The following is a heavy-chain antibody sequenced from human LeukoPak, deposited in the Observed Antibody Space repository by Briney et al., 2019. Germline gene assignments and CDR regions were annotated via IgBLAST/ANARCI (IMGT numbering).Heavy chain of an antibody. Sequence: GGSLRLSCAASGFAFSGSAIHWVRRASGKGLEWVGRIRSKANSYATAYAASVKGRFTISRDDSKKTAYLQMNSLKTEDTAVYYCPRLPLTDIAVAGSDYWGQGTLVTVSS. CDR1: GFAFSGSA. D-gene: IGHD6-19*01. V-gene: IGHV3-73*01. J-gene: IGHJ4*02. CDR2: IRSKANSYAT. CDR3: PRLPLTDIAVAGSDY.